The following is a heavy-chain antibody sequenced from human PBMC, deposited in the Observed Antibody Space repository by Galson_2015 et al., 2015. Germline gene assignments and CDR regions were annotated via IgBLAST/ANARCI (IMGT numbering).Heavy chain of an antibody. D-gene: IGHD2/OR15-2a*01. J-gene: IGHJ5*02. V-gene: IGHV4-61*01. CDR2: IYYSGST. CDR3: VRGPLLNWFDP. CDR1: GGSVSSGSYY. Sequence: ETLSLTCTVSGGSVSSGSYYLNWIRQPPGKGLEWIGYIYYSGSTKYNPSLKSRVTISGDTSKNQFSLKLSSVTAADTAVYYCVRGPLLNWFDPWGQGILVTVSS.